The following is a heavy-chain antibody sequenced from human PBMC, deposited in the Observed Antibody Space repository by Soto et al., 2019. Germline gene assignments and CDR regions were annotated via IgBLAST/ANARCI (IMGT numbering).Heavy chain of an antibody. D-gene: IGHD6-13*01. CDR2: ISYSGAT. CDR3: ARAFAIAWYTYYFDY. CDR1: GASISGYH. V-gene: IGHV4-59*08. Sequence: QVQLQESGPGLVKPSETLSLTCTVSGASISGYHWSWIRQFPGKGLECLGYISYSGATNYNPSLKSPVTMSIDTSKTQFSLQLNSVTAADTAVYYCARAFAIAWYTYYFDYWGQGPLVTVSS. J-gene: IGHJ4*02.